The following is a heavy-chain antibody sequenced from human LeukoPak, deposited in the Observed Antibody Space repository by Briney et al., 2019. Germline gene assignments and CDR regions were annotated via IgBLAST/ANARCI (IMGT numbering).Heavy chain of an antibody. V-gene: IGHV3-7*01. J-gene: IGHJ4*02. CDR1: GFTFSSYG. Sequence: PGRSLRLSCAASGFTFSSYGMHWVRQAPDKGLEWVANIKEDGSEKYYGDSVKGRFTISRDNAKNSLYLQMNSLRAEDTAVYYCARDSSGYQWGQGTLVTVSS. CDR3: ARDSSGYQ. CDR2: IKEDGSEK. D-gene: IGHD3-22*01.